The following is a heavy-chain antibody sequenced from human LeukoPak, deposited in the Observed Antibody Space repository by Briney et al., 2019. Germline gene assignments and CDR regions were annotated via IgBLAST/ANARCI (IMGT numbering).Heavy chain of an antibody. J-gene: IGHJ6*03. Sequence: GASVKVSCKVSGYTLTELSMHWVRQAPGKGLEWVGSFDPEDGETIYAQKFQARLTMTEDTSTDTAYMELSSLSSEDTAVYYCAAPEYNYGRMYYYYMDVWGKGTTVTVSS. V-gene: IGHV1-24*01. CDR3: AAPEYNYGRMYYYYMDV. D-gene: IGHD5-18*01. CDR2: FDPEDGET. CDR1: GYTLTELS.